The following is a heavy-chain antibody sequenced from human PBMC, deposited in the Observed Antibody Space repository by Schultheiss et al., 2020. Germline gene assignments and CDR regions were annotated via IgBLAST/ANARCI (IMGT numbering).Heavy chain of an antibody. CDR2: IDWDDDK. CDR1: GFSLSTSGMC. D-gene: IGHD5-12*01. J-gene: IGHJ3*02. CDR3: AHSKGYSGYDRDYIDAFDI. Sequence: SGPTLVKPTQTLTLTCTFSGFSLSTSGMCVSWIRQPPGKALEWLARIDWDDDKYYSTSLKTRLTISKDTSKNQVVLTMTNMDPVDTATYYCAHSKGYSGYDRDYIDAFDIWGQGTMVTFSS. V-gene: IGHV2-70*12.